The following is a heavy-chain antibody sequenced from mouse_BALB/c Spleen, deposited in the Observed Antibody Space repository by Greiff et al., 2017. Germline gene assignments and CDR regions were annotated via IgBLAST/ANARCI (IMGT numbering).Heavy chain of an antibody. J-gene: IGHJ2*01. Sequence: DVMLVESGGGLVQPGGSLKLSCAASGFTFSSYTMSWVRQTPEKRLEWVAYISNGGGSTYYPDTVKGRFTISRDNAKNTLYLQMSSLKSEDTAMYYCASPPLGYWGQGTTLTVSS. CDR3: ASPPLGY. D-gene: IGHD6-1*01. CDR2: ISNGGGST. CDR1: GFTFSSYT. V-gene: IGHV5-12-2*01.